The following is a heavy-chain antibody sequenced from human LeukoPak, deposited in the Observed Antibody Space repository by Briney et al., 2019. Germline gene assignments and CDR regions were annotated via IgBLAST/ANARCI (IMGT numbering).Heavy chain of an antibody. CDR3: AKASILRFLGWSWGSYFDY. Sequence: GGSLRLSCAASGFTFSSYAMSWVRQAPGKGLEWVSAISGSGGSTYYADSVKGRFTISRDNSKNTLYLQMNSLRAEDTAVYYWAKASILRFLGWSWGSYFDYWGQGTLVTVSS. D-gene: IGHD3-3*01. CDR1: GFTFSSYA. V-gene: IGHV3-23*01. CDR2: ISGSGGST. J-gene: IGHJ4*02.